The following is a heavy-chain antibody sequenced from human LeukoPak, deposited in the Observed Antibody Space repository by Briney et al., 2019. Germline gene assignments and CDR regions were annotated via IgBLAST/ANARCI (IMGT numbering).Heavy chain of an antibody. D-gene: IGHD2/OR15-2a*01. V-gene: IGHV4-39*07. CDR1: GGSISSSSYY. CDR2: IYTSGST. J-gene: IGHJ6*03. Sequence: SETLSLTCTVSGGSISSSSYYWGWIRQPPGKGLEWIGRIYTSGSTNYNPSLKSRVTMSVDTSKNQFSLKLSSVTAADTAVYYCARDTSGSGYYYYYMDVWGKGTTVTVSS. CDR3: ARDTSGSGYYYYYMDV.